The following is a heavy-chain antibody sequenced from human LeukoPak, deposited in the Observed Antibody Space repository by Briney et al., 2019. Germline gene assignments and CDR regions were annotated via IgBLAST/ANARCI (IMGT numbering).Heavy chain of an antibody. D-gene: IGHD2-2*01. Sequence: PGGSLRLSCAASGFTFCSYSMNWVRQAPGKGLEWVSSISSSSSYIYYADSVKGRFTISRDNAKNSLYLQMNSLRAEDTAVYYCARVSPIVVVPAASPYFDYWGQGTLVTVSS. V-gene: IGHV3-21*01. J-gene: IGHJ4*02. CDR3: ARVSPIVVVPAASPYFDY. CDR2: ISSSSSYI. CDR1: GFTFCSYS.